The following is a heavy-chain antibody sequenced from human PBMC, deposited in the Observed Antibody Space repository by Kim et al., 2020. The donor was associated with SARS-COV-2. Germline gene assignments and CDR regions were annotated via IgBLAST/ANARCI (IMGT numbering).Heavy chain of an antibody. V-gene: IGHV3-33*01. CDR2: IWSDGSKI. CDR3: ARDGASWIGGALTFFDK. D-gene: IGHD3-10*01. Sequence: GGSLRLSCGASGFTFKNYNMHWVRQAPGKGLEWVAVIWSDGSKISYGDSVKGRFTISRDNSQSTLQLQMSSLRAEDTGVYYCARDGASWIGGALTFFDKWGQGTLVTVSS. J-gene: IGHJ4*02. CDR1: GFTFKNYN.